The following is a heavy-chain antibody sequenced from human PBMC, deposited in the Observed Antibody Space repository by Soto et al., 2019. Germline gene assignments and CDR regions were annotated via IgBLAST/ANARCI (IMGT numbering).Heavy chain of an antibody. CDR2: TIPILSMS. CDR1: GDTFSSYT. CDR3: ATSYGSGSQASDY. D-gene: IGHD3-10*01. Sequence: SVKVSCKASGDTFSSYTINWVRQAPGLGLEWMGRTIPILSMSNYALKFQGRLTITADKSTSTAYMELSSLRSEDTAMYYCATSYGSGSQASDYWGQ. J-gene: IGHJ4*02. V-gene: IGHV1-69*02.